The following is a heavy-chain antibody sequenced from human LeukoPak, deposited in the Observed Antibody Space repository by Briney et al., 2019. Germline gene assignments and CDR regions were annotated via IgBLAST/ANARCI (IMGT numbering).Heavy chain of an antibody. CDR1: GFTFSSYS. D-gene: IGHD3-22*01. Sequence: GGSLRLSCAASGFTFSSYSMNWVRQAPGKGLERVSSISSSSSYIYYADSVKGRFTISRDNAKNSLYLQMNSLRAEDTAVYYCARSADYYDSSGYYYRFRAFDIWGQGTMVTVSS. V-gene: IGHV3-21*01. CDR3: ARSADYYDSSGYYYRFRAFDI. CDR2: ISSSSSYI. J-gene: IGHJ3*02.